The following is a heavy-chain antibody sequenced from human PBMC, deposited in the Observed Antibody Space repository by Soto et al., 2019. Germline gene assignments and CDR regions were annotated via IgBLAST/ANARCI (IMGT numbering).Heavy chain of an antibody. CDR3: ARDSTSSSWSHYEGWFDP. V-gene: IGHV1-46*01. CDR1: GYTFTSYY. Sequence: QVQLVQSGAEVKKPGASVKVSCKASGYTFTSYYMHWVRQAPGQGLERMGIINPSGGSTSYAQKFQGRVTMTRDTSTSTVYMELSSLRSEDTAVYYCARDSTSSSWSHYEGWFDPWGQGTLVTVSS. CDR2: INPSGGST. J-gene: IGHJ5*02. D-gene: IGHD6-13*01.